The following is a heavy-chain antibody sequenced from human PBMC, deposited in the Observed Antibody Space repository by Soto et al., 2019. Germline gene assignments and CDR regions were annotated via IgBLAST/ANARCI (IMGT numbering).Heavy chain of an antibody. CDR2: IYYSGST. CDR1: GGSISSYY. CDR3: ASVSSSSVGY. D-gene: IGHD6-6*01. J-gene: IGHJ4*02. V-gene: IGHV4-59*01. Sequence: QVQLQESGPGLVKPSETLSLTCTVSGGSISSYYWSWIRQPPGKGLEWIGYIYYSGSTNYNPSLKRRVTISVDTSKNQFSLKLSSVTAADTAVYYCASVSSSSVGYWGQGTLVTVSS.